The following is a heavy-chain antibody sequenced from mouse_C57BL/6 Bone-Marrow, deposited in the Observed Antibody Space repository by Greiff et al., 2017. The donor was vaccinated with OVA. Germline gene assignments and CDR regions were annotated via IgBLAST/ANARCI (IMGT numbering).Heavy chain of an antibody. D-gene: IGHD1-1*01. CDR1: GFTFSSYT. CDR3: ARHPGGRYWYFDV. J-gene: IGHJ1*03. V-gene: IGHV5-9*01. CDR2: ISGGGGNT. Sequence: EVQGVESGGGLVKPGGSLKLSCAASGFTFSSYTMSWVRQTPEKRLEWVATISGGGGNTYYPDSVKGRFTISRDNAKNTLYLQMSSLRSEDTALYYCARHPGGRYWYFDVWGTGTTVTVSS.